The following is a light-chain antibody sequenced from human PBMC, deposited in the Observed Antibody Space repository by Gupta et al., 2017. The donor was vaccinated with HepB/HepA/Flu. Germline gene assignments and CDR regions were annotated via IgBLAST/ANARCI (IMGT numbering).Light chain of an antibody. CDR1: QGISSY. CDR3: QQKDSYPLI. Sequence: AIRMTQPPSSFSASTGDRVTITRRASQGISSYLAWYQQNPGKAPKLLIYAASTMQRGVPSRFSGSGSGTNFSLPISCLQSEDFATYYCQQKDSYPLIFGHGTKVDIK. V-gene: IGKV1-8*01. CDR2: AAS. J-gene: IGKJ3*01.